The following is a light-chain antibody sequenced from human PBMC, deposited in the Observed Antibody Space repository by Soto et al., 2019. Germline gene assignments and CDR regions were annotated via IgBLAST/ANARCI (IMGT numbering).Light chain of an antibody. CDR1: QSISSW. Sequence: DIQMTQSPSTLSGSVGDRVTITCRAGQSISSWLAWYQQKPGKAPKLLIYDASSLESGVPSRFSGSGSGTEFTLTISSLQPDDFATYYCQQYNSYPLTFGGGTKVDIK. V-gene: IGKV1-5*01. J-gene: IGKJ4*01. CDR2: DAS. CDR3: QQYNSYPLT.